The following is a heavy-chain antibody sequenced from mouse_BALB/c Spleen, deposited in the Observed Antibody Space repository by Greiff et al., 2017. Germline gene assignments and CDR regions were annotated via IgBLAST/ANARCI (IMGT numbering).Heavy chain of an antibody. CDR1: GYTFTDYW. CDR3: ARGGIPHWYFDV. J-gene: IGHJ1*01. V-gene: IGHV1-69*01. Sequence: VQLQQSGAELVMPGASVKMSCKASGYTFTDYWMHWVKQRPGQGLEWIGAIDTSDSYTSYNQKFKGKATLTVDESSSTAYMQLSSLTSEDSAVYYCARGGIPHWYFDVWGAGTTVTVSS. CDR2: IDTSDSYT.